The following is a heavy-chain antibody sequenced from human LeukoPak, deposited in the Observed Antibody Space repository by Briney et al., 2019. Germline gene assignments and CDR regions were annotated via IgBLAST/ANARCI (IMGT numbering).Heavy chain of an antibody. CDR2: IYNSGGT. CDR3: ARAHCTATSCHHFDY. J-gene: IGHJ4*02. CDR1: GGSISSYY. V-gene: IGHV4-4*07. D-gene: IGHD2-2*01. Sequence: SETLSLTCPVSGGSISSYYWSWIRQPAGKGLDWIGRIYNSGGTNYNPSLESRVTMSVDTSKNQFSLKLSSVAAADTAVYYCARAHCTATSCHHFDYWGQGALVTVSS.